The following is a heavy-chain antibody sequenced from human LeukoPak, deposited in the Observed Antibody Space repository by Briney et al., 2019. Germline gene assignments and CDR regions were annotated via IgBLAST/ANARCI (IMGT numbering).Heavy chain of an antibody. D-gene: IGHD5-18*01. Sequence: PGGSLRLSCAASGFTFSTFCMSWVRQAPGKGLEWVSYINKNGSEIYYADSVKGRFTISRDNSKNTLYLQMNSLRAEDTAVYYCAKDYADTAMAHFDYWGQGTLVTVSS. CDR2: INKNGSEI. CDR3: AKDYADTAMAHFDY. V-gene: IGHV3-48*01. CDR1: GFTFSTFC. J-gene: IGHJ4*02.